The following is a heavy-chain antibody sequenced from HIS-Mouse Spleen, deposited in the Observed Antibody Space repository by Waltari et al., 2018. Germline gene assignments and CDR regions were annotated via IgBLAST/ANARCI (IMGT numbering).Heavy chain of an antibody. D-gene: IGHD1-26*01. V-gene: IGHV4-34*01. CDR1: GGSFSGYY. CDR3: ARMGPASGSYGDY. Sequence: QVQLQQWGAGLLKPSETLSLTCAVYGGSFSGYYWSWIRQPPGKGLGWMGEINHSGSTNYTPPLNSRVTISVDTSKNQFSLKLSSVTAADTAVYYCARMGPASGSYGDYWGQGTLVTVSS. J-gene: IGHJ4*02. CDR2: INHSGST.